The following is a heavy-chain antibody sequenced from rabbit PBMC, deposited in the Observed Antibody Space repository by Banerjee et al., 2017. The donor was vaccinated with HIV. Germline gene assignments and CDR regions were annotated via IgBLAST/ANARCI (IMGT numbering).Heavy chain of an antibody. D-gene: IGHD4-1*01. CDR1: GFDFSSYY. J-gene: IGHJ4*01. CDR2: IYTGTSGST. Sequence: QEQLEESGGGLVQPGGSLTLSCKASGFDFSSYYMCWVRQAPGKGLELIACIYTGTSGSTYYANWAKGRFTISKTSWTTVTLQMTSLTAADTASYFCARDLAGVIGWNFNLWGPGTLVTVS. CDR3: ARDLAGVIGWNFNL. V-gene: IGHV1S45*01.